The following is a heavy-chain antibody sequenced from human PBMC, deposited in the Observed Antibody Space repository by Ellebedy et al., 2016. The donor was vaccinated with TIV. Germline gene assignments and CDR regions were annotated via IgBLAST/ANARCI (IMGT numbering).Heavy chain of an antibody. D-gene: IGHD3-9*01. CDR2: VNPNNGAT. V-gene: IGHV1-2*02. CDR1: GYMFTGYY. J-gene: IGHJ4*02. Sequence: AVSVKVSCKASGYMFTGYYLHWVRQAPGQGLEWMGWVNPNNGATIYAQKFEGRVAMTRDMPMNTAYMELSGLTSDDTAVYYCASIRLRYSRTWRDYWGQGTLVTVSS. CDR3: ASIRLRYSRTWRDY.